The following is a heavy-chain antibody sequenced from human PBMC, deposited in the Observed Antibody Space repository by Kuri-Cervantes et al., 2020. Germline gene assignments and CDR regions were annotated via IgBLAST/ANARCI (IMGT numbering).Heavy chain of an antibody. Sequence: SGPTLVTPTQTLTPTCTFSGFSLSTSGMCGSWFRQPPGKALEWPARIDWDDDKYYSTSLKTRLTISKDASKNQVVLTMTNMDPADTATYFCARCYRGSLQHWGQGTLVTVSS. V-gene: IGHV2-70*11. D-gene: IGHD1-26*01. CDR2: IDWDDDK. CDR3: ARCYRGSLQH. J-gene: IGHJ1*01. CDR1: GFSLSTSGMC.